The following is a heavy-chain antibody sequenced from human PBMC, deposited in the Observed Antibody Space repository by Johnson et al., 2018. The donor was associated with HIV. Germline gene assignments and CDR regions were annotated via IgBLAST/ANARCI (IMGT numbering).Heavy chain of an antibody. V-gene: IGHV3-7*02. Sequence: VQLLESGGGGGVVQPGRSLTLSCAASGFIFGSCWMTWVRQAPGERLEWVANIKEDGTEKYYVDSVKGRLTVSRDNSKNTLYLQMNSLRAEDTAVYFCARGCRDGYTCDAFDIWGQGTMVTFSS. CDR2: IKEDGTEK. CDR3: ARGCRDGYTCDAFDI. D-gene: IGHD5-24*01. J-gene: IGHJ3*02. CDR1: GFIFGSCW.